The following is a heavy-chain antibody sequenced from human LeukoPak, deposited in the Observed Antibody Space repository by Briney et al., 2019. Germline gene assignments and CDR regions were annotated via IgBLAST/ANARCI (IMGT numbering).Heavy chain of an antibody. CDR3: AKGKVPADLPKYYFDQ. CDR2: ISGSGSST. CDR1: EFNFNNYW. J-gene: IGHJ4*02. V-gene: IGHV3-23*01. D-gene: IGHD2-2*01. Sequence: GGSLRLSCAASEFNFNNYWMSWVRLAPGKGLECVSGISGSGSSTYYADSVKGRFTISRDNSKNTLYLQMSSLRAEDTALYYCAKGKVPADLPKYYFDQWGQGTLVTVSS.